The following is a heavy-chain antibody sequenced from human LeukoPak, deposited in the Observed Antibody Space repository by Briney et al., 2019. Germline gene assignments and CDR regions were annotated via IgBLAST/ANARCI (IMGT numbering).Heavy chain of an antibody. CDR3: VRDNYYVMDV. Sequence: GGSLRLSCEASGFTFGRTWMHWVRHGPGKGLVWLSRIESGGTTMYAESVKGRFTISRDNAKNTIYLQMNSLRAEDTAVYYCVRDNYYVMDVWGQGTVVTVAS. D-gene: IGHD3-10*02. CDR2: IESGGTT. J-gene: IGHJ3*01. CDR1: GFTFGRTW. V-gene: IGHV3-74*03.